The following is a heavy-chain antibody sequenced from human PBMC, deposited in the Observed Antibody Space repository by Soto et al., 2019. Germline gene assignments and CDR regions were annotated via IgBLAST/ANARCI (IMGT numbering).Heavy chain of an antibody. Sequence: QVQLVESGGGVVQPGRSLRLSCAASGFTFSSYAMHWVRQAPGKGLEWVAVISYDGSNKYYADSVKGRFTISRDNSKNMLYLQMKSLRAEDTAVYYCARDIGNYFDFCGQGTLVTVSS. CDR2: ISYDGSNK. CDR3: ARDIGNYFDF. D-gene: IGHD2-15*01. J-gene: IGHJ4*02. V-gene: IGHV3-30-3*01. CDR1: GFTFSSYA.